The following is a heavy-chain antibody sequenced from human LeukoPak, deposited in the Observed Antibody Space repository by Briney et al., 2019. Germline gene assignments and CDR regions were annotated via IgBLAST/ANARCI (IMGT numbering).Heavy chain of an antibody. CDR2: ISYDGSNK. Sequence: GGSLRLSCAAPGFTFNNSGMHRVRQAPGKGREWVALISYDGSNKYYADSVKGRFTISRDNSKNTLYLQMNSLRPEDTAVHYCAKDWEDSSRWYYFDYWGQGTLVTVSS. D-gene: IGHD6-13*01. V-gene: IGHV3-30*18. J-gene: IGHJ4*02. CDR1: GFTFNNSG. CDR3: AKDWEDSSRWYYFDY.